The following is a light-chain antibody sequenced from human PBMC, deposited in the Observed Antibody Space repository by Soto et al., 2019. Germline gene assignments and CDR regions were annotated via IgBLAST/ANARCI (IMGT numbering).Light chain of an antibody. CDR2: DVS. CDR1: SSDVGDYNY. J-gene: IGLJ2*01. Sequence: QSALTQPASVSGSPGQSITISCSGTSSDVGDYNYVYWYQQHPGKAPKLMIYDVSNQPSEVSNRFSVSKSGNTTSLTICGIQAEEEADYYCSSYTSSSTVVFGGGTKLTVL. CDR3: SSYTSSSTVV. V-gene: IGLV2-14*01.